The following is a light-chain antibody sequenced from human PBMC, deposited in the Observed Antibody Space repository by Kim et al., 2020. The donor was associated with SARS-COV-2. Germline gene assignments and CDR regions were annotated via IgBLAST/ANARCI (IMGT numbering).Light chain of an antibody. CDR1: QSINSD. J-gene: IGKJ2*01. CDR3: QQYGRSRT. CDR2: AAT. V-gene: IGKV3-20*01. Sequence: DIVLTQSPGTLSVSPGERATLSCRASQSINSDLSWYQQKPGQPPRHLIYAATIRLTGIPDRFSGSGSWTDFTLTISRLEPEDFAVYYCQQYGRSRTFGQGTKLEI.